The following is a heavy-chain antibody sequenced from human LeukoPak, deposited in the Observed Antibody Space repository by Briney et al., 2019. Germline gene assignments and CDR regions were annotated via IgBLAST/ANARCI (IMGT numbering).Heavy chain of an antibody. CDR3: ARRGRSVVPAAITWIDP. D-gene: IGHD2-2*01. CDR2: INHSGRT. V-gene: IGHV4-34*01. CDR1: GGSFSGYY. Sequence: SETLSLTCAVYGGSFSGYYWSWIRQPPGKGLEWIGEINHSGRTNYNPSLKSRVTISVDTSKNLFSLKLSTLSAADTAVYFCARRGRSVVPAAITWIDPWSQGTLVTVSS. J-gene: IGHJ5*02.